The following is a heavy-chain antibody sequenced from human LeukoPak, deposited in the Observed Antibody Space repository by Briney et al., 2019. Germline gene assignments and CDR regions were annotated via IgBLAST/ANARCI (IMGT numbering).Heavy chain of an antibody. CDR2: ISSSSSYI. CDR1: GFTFSSYS. CDR3: ASPLGYCSGGSCLHFDY. Sequence: GGSLRLSCAASGFTFSSYSMNWVRQAPGKGLEWVSSISSSSSYIYYADSVKGRFTISRDNAKNSLYLQMNSLRAEDTAVYYCASPLGYCSGGSCLHFDYWGQGTLVTVSS. D-gene: IGHD2-15*01. J-gene: IGHJ4*02. V-gene: IGHV3-21*01.